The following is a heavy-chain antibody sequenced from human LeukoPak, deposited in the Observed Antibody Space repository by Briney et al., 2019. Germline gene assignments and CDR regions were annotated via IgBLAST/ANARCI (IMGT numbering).Heavy chain of an antibody. CDR3: ATSTTVTTDYFDY. CDR2: IYYSGST. Sequence: SETLSLTCTVSGGSISSYYWSWIRQPPGKGLEWIGYIYYSGSTNYNPSLKSRVTISVDTSKHQFSPKLSSVTAADTAVYYCATSTTVTTDYFDYWGQGTLVTVSS. D-gene: IGHD4-17*01. J-gene: IGHJ4*02. V-gene: IGHV4-59*08. CDR1: GGSISSYY.